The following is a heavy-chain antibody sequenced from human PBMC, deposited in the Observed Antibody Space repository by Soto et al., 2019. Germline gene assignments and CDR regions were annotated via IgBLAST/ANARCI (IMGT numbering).Heavy chain of an antibody. D-gene: IGHD3-3*01. V-gene: IGHV3-30*03. J-gene: IGHJ4*02. Sequence: PGGSLRLSCAASGFTFSYYGMHWVRQAPGTGLEWVAVISYDGSDKYYADSVKGRFTISRDNSKNRLYLQMNSLRAEDTAVYYCATMERLFDYWGQGTLVTVSS. CDR1: GFTFSYYG. CDR2: ISYDGSDK. CDR3: ATMERLFDY.